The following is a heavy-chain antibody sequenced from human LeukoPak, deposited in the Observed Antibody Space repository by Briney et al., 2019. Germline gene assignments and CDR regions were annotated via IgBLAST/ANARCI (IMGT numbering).Heavy chain of an antibody. Sequence: GGSLRLSCAASGFTVNSNCMTWVRQAPGKGLEWVSLIYSGGSTFYADSVKGRLTISRDSSRNTLYLQMNSLRPEDTAVYYCARDAKDIVVVRGYYYMDVWGKGTTVTVSS. CDR2: IYSGGST. D-gene: IGHD2-2*01. J-gene: IGHJ6*03. CDR3: ARDAKDIVVVRGYYYMDV. V-gene: IGHV3-66*02. CDR1: GFTVNSNC.